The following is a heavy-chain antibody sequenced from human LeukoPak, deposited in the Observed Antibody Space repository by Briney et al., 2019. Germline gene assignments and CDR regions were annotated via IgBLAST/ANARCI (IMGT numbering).Heavy chain of an antibody. CDR3: ARDSRFLDWLCDY. Sequence: EASVKVSCKTSGYTFTDHYFHWLRQAPGQGLEWMGWIHPKSGDTNYAERFQGRVSLTRDTSISTAYMELSSLRSDDTAVYYCARDSRFLDWLCDYWGQGTLVTVSS. V-gene: IGHV1-2*02. J-gene: IGHJ4*02. CDR1: GYTFTDHY. CDR2: IHPKSGDT. D-gene: IGHD3-3*01.